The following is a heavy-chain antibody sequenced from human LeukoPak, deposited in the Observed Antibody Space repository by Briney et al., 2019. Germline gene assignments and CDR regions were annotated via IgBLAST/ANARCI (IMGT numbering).Heavy chain of an antibody. V-gene: IGHV1-46*01. CDR3: ASGQLRIAAAGTQGLPTH. CDR1: GYTFTSYY. CDR2: INPSGGSA. J-gene: IGHJ4*02. Sequence: GASVKVSCKASGYTFTSYYMHWVRPAPGQGLEWMGIINPSGGSASYAQEFQGRVTMTRDTSTSTVYMELSSLKSEDTAVYYCASGQLRIAAAGTQGLPTHWGQGTLVTVSS. D-gene: IGHD6-13*01.